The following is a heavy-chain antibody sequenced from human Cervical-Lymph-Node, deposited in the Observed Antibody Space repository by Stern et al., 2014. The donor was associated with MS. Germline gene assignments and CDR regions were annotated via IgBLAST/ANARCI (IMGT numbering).Heavy chain of an antibody. D-gene: IGHD6-13*01. CDR1: GGTFSSMD. V-gene: IGHV1-69*01. Sequence: QVQLVESGAEVKKPGSSMKVSCKASGGTFSSMDISWVRQAPGQGLEWLGGILALFRTTNYAQKVQGRVTIVADESTNTVNMELSSLRSEDTAVYYCVRDQGGIAASWGQGTPVIVSS. CDR2: ILALFRTT. CDR3: VRDQGGIAAS. J-gene: IGHJ4*02.